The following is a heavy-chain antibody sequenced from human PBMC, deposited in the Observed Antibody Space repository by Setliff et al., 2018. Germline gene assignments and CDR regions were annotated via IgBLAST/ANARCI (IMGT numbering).Heavy chain of an antibody. Sequence: GESLKISCKGSGYTFTNYWIGWVRQMPGKGLEWMGVVYPGDSDTRYSPSSQGQVTISADKSISTAYLHWSSLKVSDTAMYYCTRHGTVDAFDYWGQGTMVTVPS. D-gene: IGHD1-1*01. CDR2: VYPGDSDT. J-gene: IGHJ3*01. V-gene: IGHV5-51*01. CDR3: TRHGTVDAFDY. CDR1: GYTFTNYW.